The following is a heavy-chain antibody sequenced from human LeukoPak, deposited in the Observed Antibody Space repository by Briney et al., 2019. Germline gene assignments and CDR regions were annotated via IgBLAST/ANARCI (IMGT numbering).Heavy chain of an antibody. Sequence: KTGGSLRLSCAASGFTFSSYGMHWVGQAPGKGLEWVAVISYDGTNKYYADSVKGRFTISRDNSKNTLYLQMNSLRAEDTAVYYCAKEGSLRDFDYWGQGTLVTVSS. CDR3: AKEGSLRDFDY. V-gene: IGHV3-30*18. CDR2: ISYDGTNK. J-gene: IGHJ4*02. CDR1: GFTFSSYG. D-gene: IGHD3-10*01.